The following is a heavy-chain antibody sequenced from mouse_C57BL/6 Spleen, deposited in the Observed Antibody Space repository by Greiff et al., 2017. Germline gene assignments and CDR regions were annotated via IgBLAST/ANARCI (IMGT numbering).Heavy chain of an antibody. CDR1: GYTFTDYN. V-gene: IGHV1-18*01. D-gene: IGHD1-2*01. Sequence: VQLQQSGPELVKPGASVKIPCKASGYTFTDYNMDWVKQSHGKSLEWIGDINPNNGGTIYNQKFKGKATLTVDKSSSTAYMELRSLTSEDTAVYYCARGLRRFDYYAMDYWGQGTSVTVSS. CDR2: INPNNGGT. J-gene: IGHJ4*01. CDR3: ARGLRRFDYYAMDY.